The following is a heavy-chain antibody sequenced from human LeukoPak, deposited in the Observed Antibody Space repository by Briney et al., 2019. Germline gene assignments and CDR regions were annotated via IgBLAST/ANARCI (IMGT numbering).Heavy chain of an antibody. CDR2: INTDGSST. V-gene: IGHV3-74*01. J-gene: IGHJ1*01. CDR3: ARGGSVSCHH. CDR1: GFTFSSYV. Sequence: GGSLRLSCAASGFTFSSYVMSWVRQAPGKGLVWVSRINTDGSSTSYADSVKGRFTISRDNAKNTVYLQMNSLRAEDTAVYYCARGGSVSCHHWGQGTLVTVSS. D-gene: IGHD2-2*01.